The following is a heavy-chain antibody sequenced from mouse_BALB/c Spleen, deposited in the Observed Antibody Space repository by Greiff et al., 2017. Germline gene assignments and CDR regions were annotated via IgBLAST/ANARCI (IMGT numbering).Heavy chain of an antibody. CDR1: GYAFTNYL. CDR3: ARGYYAMDY. V-gene: IGHV1-54*01. J-gene: IGHJ4*01. Sequence: QVQLQQSGAELVRPGTSVKVSCKASGYAFTNYLIEWVKQRPGQGLEWIGVINPGSGGTNYNEKFKGKATLTADKSSSTAYMQLSSLTSDHSAVYFCARGYYAMDYWGQGTSVTVSS. CDR2: INPGSGGT.